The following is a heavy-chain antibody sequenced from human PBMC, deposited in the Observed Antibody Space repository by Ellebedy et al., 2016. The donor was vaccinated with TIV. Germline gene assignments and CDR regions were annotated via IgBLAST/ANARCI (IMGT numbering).Heavy chain of an antibody. CDR3: ARVVVAGTKRARGDYFDY. D-gene: IGHD6-19*01. J-gene: IGHJ4*02. CDR2: IYYSGST. Sequence: MPSETLSLTCTVSGGSISSYYWSWIRQPPGKGLEWIGYIYYSGSTNYNPSLKSRVTISVDTSKNQFSLKLSSVTAADTAVYYCARVVVAGTKRARGDYFDYWGQGTLVTVSS. CDR1: GGSISSYY. V-gene: IGHV4-59*01.